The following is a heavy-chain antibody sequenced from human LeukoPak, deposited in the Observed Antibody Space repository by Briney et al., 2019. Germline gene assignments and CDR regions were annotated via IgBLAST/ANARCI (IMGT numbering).Heavy chain of an antibody. V-gene: IGHV4-30-4*01. CDR2: IHHSGST. D-gene: IGHD1-26*01. CDR1: GGSIGSGDYY. Sequence: PSETLSLTCTVSGGSIGSGDYYWSWIRQSPGKGLEWTGYIHHSGSTYYNPSLKSRLTISVDTSKNQFFLKLTSVTAADTAVYYCARVSPMVGASVDYWGQGTLVTVSS. J-gene: IGHJ4*02. CDR3: ARVSPMVGASVDY.